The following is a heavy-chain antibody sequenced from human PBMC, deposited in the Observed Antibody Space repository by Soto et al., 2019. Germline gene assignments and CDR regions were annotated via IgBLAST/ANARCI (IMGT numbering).Heavy chain of an antibody. CDR3: SRAGASNWNYVSTSS. CDR1: GYNFAYSG. V-gene: IGHV1-18*04. J-gene: IGHJ4*02. D-gene: IGHD1-7*01. Sequence: ASVKVSCKASGYNFAYSGCNWVRQAPGQGLEWMGWISANSGDTNYAQNLQGRVTMTTDTSTSTAYMEVRSLTSDDTAVYYCSRAGASNWNYVSTSSWGQGTLVPVSS. CDR2: ISANSGDT.